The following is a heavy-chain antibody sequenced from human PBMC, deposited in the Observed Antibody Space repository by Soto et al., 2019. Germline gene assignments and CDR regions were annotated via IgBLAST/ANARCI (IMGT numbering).Heavy chain of an antibody. D-gene: IGHD3-3*01. CDR2: FDPEDGET. Sequence: ASVKVACQGSGYTLTYLSMHWVRQAPGKGLEWMGGFDPEDGETIYAQKFQGRVTMTEDTSTDTAYMELSSLRSEDTAVYYCATRYYDFWSGSLSLLPDYWGQGTLVTVSS. CDR1: GYTLTYLS. J-gene: IGHJ4*02. V-gene: IGHV1-24*01. CDR3: ATRYYDFWSGSLSLLPDY.